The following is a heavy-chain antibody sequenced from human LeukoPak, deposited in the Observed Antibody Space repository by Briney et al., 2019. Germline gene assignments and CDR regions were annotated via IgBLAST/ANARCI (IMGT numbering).Heavy chain of an antibody. V-gene: IGHV1-8*03. CDR3: ARVGVTMVRGVIIYYYYYMDV. CDR2: MNPNSGNT. Sequence: GASVKVSCKASGYTFTSHDINWVRQATGQGLEWMGWMNPNSGNTGYAQKFQGRVTITRNTSISTAYMELSSLRSEDTAVYYCARVGVTMVRGVIIYYYYYMDVWGKGTTVTVSS. D-gene: IGHD3-10*01. CDR1: GYTFTSHD. J-gene: IGHJ6*03.